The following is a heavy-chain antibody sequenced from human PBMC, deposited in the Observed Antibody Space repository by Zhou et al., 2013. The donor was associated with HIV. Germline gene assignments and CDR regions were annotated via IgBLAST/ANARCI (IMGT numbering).Heavy chain of an antibody. CDR2: INPNSGGT. Sequence: QVQLVQSGAEVKKPGASVKVSCKASGYTFTGYYMHWVRQAPGQGLEWMGWINPNSGGTNYAQKFQGRVTMTRDTSISTAYMELSRLRSDDTAVYYCARDGQVTTPVYYYYYMDVWGKGTTVTVSS. CDR3: ARDGQVTTPVYYYYYMDV. D-gene: IGHD4-4*01. CDR1: GYTFTGYY. J-gene: IGHJ6*03. V-gene: IGHV1-2*02.